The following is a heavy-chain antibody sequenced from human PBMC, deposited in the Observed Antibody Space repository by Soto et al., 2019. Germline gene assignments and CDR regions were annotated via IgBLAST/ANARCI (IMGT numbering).Heavy chain of an antibody. Sequence: SETLSLTCTVSGGSISSSSYYWGWIRQPPGKGLEWIGSIYYSGSTYYNPSLKSRVTISVDTSKNQFSLKLSSVTDADTAVYYCARLGIWFGEGYGMDVWGQGTTVTVSS. D-gene: IGHD3-10*01. CDR1: GGSISSSSYY. V-gene: IGHV4-39*01. CDR3: ARLGIWFGEGYGMDV. CDR2: IYYSGST. J-gene: IGHJ6*02.